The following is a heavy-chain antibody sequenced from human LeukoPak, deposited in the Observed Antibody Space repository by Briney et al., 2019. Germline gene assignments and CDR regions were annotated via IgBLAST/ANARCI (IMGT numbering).Heavy chain of an antibody. Sequence: GASVKVSCKASGGIFNTYAISWVRQAPGQGLEWMGGIIAVFGKATYAEKFQGRVTITADESTSTAYMELSSLRSEDTAVYYCASYESYQLPYYFDYWGQGTLVTVSS. CDR2: IIAVFGKA. J-gene: IGHJ4*02. CDR1: GGIFNTYA. CDR3: ASYESYQLPYYFDY. V-gene: IGHV1-69*13. D-gene: IGHD2-2*01.